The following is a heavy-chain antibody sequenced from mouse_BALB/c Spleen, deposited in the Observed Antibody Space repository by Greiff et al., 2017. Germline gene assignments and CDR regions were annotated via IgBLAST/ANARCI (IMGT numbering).Heavy chain of an antibody. Sequence: EVQLQQSGPELVKPGASVKISCKASGYTFTDYNMHWVKQSHGKSLEWIGYIYPYNGGTGYNQKFKSKATLTVDNSSSTAYMELRSLTSEDSAVYYCAITSCAMDYWGQGTSVTVSS. CDR1: GYTFTDYN. D-gene: IGHD1-1*01. J-gene: IGHJ4*01. V-gene: IGHV1S29*02. CDR2: IYPYNGGT. CDR3: AITSCAMDY.